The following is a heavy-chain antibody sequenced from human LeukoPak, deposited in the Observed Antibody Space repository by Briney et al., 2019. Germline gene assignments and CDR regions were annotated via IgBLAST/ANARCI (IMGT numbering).Heavy chain of an antibody. Sequence: GGSLRLSGAASGFTLSSYAMSWVRQAPGKGLEWVSAISGSGGSTYYADSVKGRFTISRDNSKNTLYLQMNSLRAEDTAVYYCAKGGDYYGSGSPFDYWGQGTLVTVSS. D-gene: IGHD3-10*01. CDR3: AKGGDYYGSGSPFDY. CDR2: ISGSGGST. CDR1: GFTLSSYA. J-gene: IGHJ4*02. V-gene: IGHV3-23*01.